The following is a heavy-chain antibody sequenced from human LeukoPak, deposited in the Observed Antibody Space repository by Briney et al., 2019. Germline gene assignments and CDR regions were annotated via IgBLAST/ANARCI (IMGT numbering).Heavy chain of an antibody. CDR2: IYPGDSDT. J-gene: IGHJ4*02. V-gene: IGHV5-51*01. CDR1: GYSFTSYW. Sequence: GESLKISFKGSGYSFTSYWIGWVRQMPGKGLEWMGIIYPGDSDTRYSPSFQGQVTISADKSISTAYLQWSSLEASDTAMYYCARHRDRGRVGASPWSDYWGQGTLVTVSS. CDR3: ARHRDRGRVGASPWSDY. D-gene: IGHD1-26*01.